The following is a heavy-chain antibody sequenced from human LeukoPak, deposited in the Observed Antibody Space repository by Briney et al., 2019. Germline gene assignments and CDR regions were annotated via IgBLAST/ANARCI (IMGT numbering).Heavy chain of an antibody. J-gene: IGHJ6*02. CDR1: GFXFSSYX. CDR3: ASNYDLYYGMDV. Sequence: GGSLRLSCAASGFXFSSYXXXWXXQAXXXXXXXVSAISGSGGSTYYADSVKGRFTISRDNSKNTLYLQMNSLRTEDTAVYYCASNYDLYYGMDVWGQGTTVTVSS. CDR2: ISGSGGST. V-gene: IGHV3-23*01.